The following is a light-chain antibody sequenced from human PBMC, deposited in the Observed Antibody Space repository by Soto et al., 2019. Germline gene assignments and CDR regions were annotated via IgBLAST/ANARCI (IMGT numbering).Light chain of an antibody. CDR3: KVPANLPAT. CDR2: DAS. J-gene: IGKJ1*01. Sequence: ASQSVSSYLAWYQQKPGQAPRLLIYDASNRATGIPARFSGSGSGTHTTHTCSLVNPEDLLFYSMKVPANLPATFAQGTKVDIK. CDR1: QSVSSY. V-gene: IGKV3-11*01.